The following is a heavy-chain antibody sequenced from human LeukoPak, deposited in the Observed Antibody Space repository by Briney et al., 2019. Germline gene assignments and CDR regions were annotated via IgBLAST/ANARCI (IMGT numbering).Heavy chain of an antibody. D-gene: IGHD3-22*01. CDR2: IAPNSGDT. J-gene: IGHJ4*02. CDR3: ARDLGTHLDSSGAFDY. Sequence: ASVKVSCKASGYTFTDYYMHWVRQAPGQGLEWMGWIAPNSGDTNYAQKFQGRVTTTRDTSISTAYMELSRLKSDDTAVYYCARDLGTHLDSSGAFDYWGQGTLVTVSS. V-gene: IGHV1-2*02. CDR1: GYTFTDYY.